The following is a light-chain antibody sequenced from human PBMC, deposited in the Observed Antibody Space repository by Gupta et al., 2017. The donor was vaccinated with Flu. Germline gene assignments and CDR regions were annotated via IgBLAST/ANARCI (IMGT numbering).Light chain of an antibody. J-gene: IGLJ3*02. CDR1: SSNIGAGYD. CDR3: QSYDTSLSGWV. CDR2: GSS. Sequence: QSVLTQPPSVSGAPGQGGTISCTGSSSNIGAGYDVHWYQLLPGRAPKVLIYGSSNRHSGLPDRFFGSKSGISASLAITGLQAEDEAAYYCQSYDTSLSGWVFGGGTKVTAL. V-gene: IGLV1-40*01.